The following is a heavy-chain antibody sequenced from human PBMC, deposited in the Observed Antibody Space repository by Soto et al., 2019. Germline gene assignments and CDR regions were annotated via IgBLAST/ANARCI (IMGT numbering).Heavy chain of an antibody. D-gene: IGHD3-3*02. CDR3: AREGRLAASIFHNWFDP. J-gene: IGHJ5*02. V-gene: IGHV6-1*01. CDR1: GDSGSYNRAS. Sequence: SRSQTGAMSGDSGSYNRASWNWIRKSPSRGLEWLGRTYYRSKWFNNYALSVKGRITINPDTSKNQFSLQLNSVTPEDTAVYYCAREGRLAASIFHNWFDPWGQGTLLTVS. CDR2: TYYRSKWFN.